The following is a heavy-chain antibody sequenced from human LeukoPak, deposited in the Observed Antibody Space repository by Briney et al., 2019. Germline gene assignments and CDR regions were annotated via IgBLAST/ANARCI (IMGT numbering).Heavy chain of an antibody. CDR2: ISYSGNT. J-gene: IGHJ4*02. CDR3: ARLHCAGDCHVDY. V-gene: IGHV4-59*08. D-gene: IGHD2-21*02. CDR1: GGSINSDY. Sequence: SETLSLTCTVSGGSINSDYWSWIRQPPGKGLEWIGYISYSGNTKYHPSLKSRVTISGDTSKNHFSLKLSSVTAADTAVYYCARLHCAGDCHVDYWGQGTLVTVSS.